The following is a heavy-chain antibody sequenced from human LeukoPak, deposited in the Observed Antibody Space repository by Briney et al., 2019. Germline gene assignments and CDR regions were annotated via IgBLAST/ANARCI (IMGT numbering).Heavy chain of an antibody. J-gene: IGHJ4*02. V-gene: IGHV4-38-2*02. CDR1: GYSISSSYY. D-gene: IGHD3-3*01. CDR3: ALTYYDFWSGWYFDY. CDR2: IYYSGST. Sequence: PSETLSLTCTVSGYSISSSYYWGWIRQPPGKGLEWIGSIYYSGSTYYNPSLKSRVTISVDTSKNQFSLKLSSVTAADTAVYYCALTYYDFWSGWYFDYWGQGTLVTVSS.